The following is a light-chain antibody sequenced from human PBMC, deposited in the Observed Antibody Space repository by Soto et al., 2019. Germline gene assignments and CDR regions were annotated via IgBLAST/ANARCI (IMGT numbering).Light chain of an antibody. CDR3: QQSYVTPPIT. V-gene: IGKV1-39*01. J-gene: IGKJ5*01. CDR2: AAS. Sequence: DIQMTQSPSSLSASVGDRVTITCRASQSISRYLNWYQHRPGQAPKLLINAASNLRSGVPSRFSGSRSGTDFTLTITSLQPEDFAFYYCQQSYVTPPITFGQGTRLEIK. CDR1: QSISRY.